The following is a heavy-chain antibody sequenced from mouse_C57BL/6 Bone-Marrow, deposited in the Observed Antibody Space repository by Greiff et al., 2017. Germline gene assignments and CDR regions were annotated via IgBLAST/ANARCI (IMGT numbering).Heavy chain of an antibody. D-gene: IGHD1-1*01. J-gene: IGHJ3*01. CDR3: ARSEGTYYYGSSYVAY. CDR2: IYPRSGNT. CDR1: GYTFTSYG. V-gene: IGHV1-81*01. Sequence: QVQLQQSGAELARPGASVKLSCKASGYTFTSYGISWVKQRTGQGLEWIGEIYPRSGNTYYNEKFKGKATLTADKSSSTAYMALRSLTSEDSAVYVCARSEGTYYYGSSYVAYWGQGTLVTVSA.